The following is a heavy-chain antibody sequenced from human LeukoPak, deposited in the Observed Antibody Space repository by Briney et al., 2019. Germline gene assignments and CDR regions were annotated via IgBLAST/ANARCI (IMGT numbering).Heavy chain of an antibody. CDR1: GFTFSSYS. Sequence: PGGSLRLSCSASGFTFSSYSMNWVPQAPGRGVEWVSYISSSSTIYYADSVKSRFTISRDNSKNSLYLQMNNLRPEDTALYYSAKGYRTWHDFDYWGQGTLATVSS. J-gene: IGHJ4*02. D-gene: IGHD4-11*01. V-gene: IGHV3-48*04. CDR2: ISSSSTI. CDR3: AKGYRTWHDFDY.